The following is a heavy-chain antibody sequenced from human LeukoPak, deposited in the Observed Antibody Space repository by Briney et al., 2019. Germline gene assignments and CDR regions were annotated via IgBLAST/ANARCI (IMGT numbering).Heavy chain of an antibody. CDR3: ARMVVSAWYFDY. Sequence: SETLSLTCTVSGGSISNYYWSWIRQPAGKGLEWIGRIHASGSTNYNPSLKSRVTMLVDTSKNQYSLKLSSVTAADTAVYYCARMVVSAWYFDYWGQGTLVTVSS. CDR2: IHASGST. V-gene: IGHV4-4*07. D-gene: IGHD2-8*01. CDR1: GGSISNYY. J-gene: IGHJ4*02.